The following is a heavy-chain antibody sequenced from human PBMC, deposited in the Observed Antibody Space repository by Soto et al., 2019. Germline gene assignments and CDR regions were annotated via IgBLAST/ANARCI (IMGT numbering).Heavy chain of an antibody. V-gene: IGHV1-2*02. CDR3: ARLTYYYGSGSPFFDY. D-gene: IGHD3-10*01. Sequence: ASVKVSCKASGYTFTGYYMHWLRQAPGQGLEWMGWINPNSGGTNYAQKFQGRVTMTRDTSISTAYMELSRLRSDDTAVYYCARLTYYYGSGSPFFDYWGQGTLVTVSS. CDR2: INPNSGGT. J-gene: IGHJ4*02. CDR1: GYTFTGYY.